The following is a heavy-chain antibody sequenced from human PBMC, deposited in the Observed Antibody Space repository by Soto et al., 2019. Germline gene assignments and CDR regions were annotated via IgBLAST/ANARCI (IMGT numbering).Heavy chain of an antibody. CDR3: AKDQVWFGELSSYYYYYGMDV. D-gene: IGHD3-10*01. V-gene: IGHV4-59*01. Sequence: SETLSLTCTVSGGSIGSYYWSWIRQPPGKGLEWIGYISDSGNTNYNPSLESRVTISVDMSKKQFSLKLTSVTAADTAVYYCAKDQVWFGELSSYYYYYGMDVWGQGTSVTVSS. J-gene: IGHJ6*02. CDR2: ISDSGNT. CDR1: GGSIGSYY.